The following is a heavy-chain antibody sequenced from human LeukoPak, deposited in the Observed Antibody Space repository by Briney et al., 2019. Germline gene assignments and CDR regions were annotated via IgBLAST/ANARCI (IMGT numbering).Heavy chain of an antibody. CDR1: GDSVSSKSAS. CDR3: ARGTGSLDY. J-gene: IGHJ4*02. D-gene: IGHD1-26*01. V-gene: IGHV6-1*01. Sequence: SQTLSLTCAISGDSVSSKSASWNWIRQSPSRGLEWVGRTYSRSKWFNDYAVSVKSRISINPDTSKNQFSLHLTSVTPDDTAVYYCARGTGSLDYWGQGTLVTVSS. CDR2: TYSRSKWFN.